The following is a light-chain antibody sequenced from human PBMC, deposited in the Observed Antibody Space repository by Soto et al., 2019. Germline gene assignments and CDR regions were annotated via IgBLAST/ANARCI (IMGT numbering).Light chain of an antibody. CDR3: SLYAASHNFRV. V-gene: IGLV2-8*01. Sequence: QSALTQPPSASGSPGQSVTISCTGTSSDVGGYNYVSWYQQHPGKAPKLIISEVSKRPSGVPDRFSGSKSGNTASLTVSGLQAEDEADYYCSLYAASHNFRVFGSRTKVPVL. CDR1: SSDVGGYNY. CDR2: EVS. J-gene: IGLJ1*01.